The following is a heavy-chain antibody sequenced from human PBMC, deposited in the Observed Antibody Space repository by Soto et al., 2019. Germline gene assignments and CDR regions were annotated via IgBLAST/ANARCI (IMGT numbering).Heavy chain of an antibody. CDR1: GFTFSSYW. J-gene: IGHJ1*01. Sequence: LSLTCAASGFTFSSYWMSWVRQAPGKGLEWVANIKQDGSEKYYVDSVKGRFTISRDNAKNSLYLQMNSLRAEDTAVYYCARGIDYYDSSGYPEYFQHWGQGTLVTVSS. CDR2: IKQDGSEK. V-gene: IGHV3-7*04. D-gene: IGHD3-22*01. CDR3: ARGIDYYDSSGYPEYFQH.